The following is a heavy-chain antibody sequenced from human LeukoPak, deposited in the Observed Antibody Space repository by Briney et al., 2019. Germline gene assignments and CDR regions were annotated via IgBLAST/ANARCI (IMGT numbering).Heavy chain of an antibody. CDR2: IYYSGST. CDR1: GGSISSSSYY. CDR3: ARVPIDYYDSSGYINGWFDP. Sequence: KPSETLSLTCTVSGGSISSSSYYWGWIRQPPGKGLEWIGRIYYSGSTYYNPSLKSRVTISVDTSKNQFSLKLSSVTAADTAVYYCARVPIDYYDSSGYINGWFDPWGQGTLVTVSS. V-gene: IGHV4-39*01. D-gene: IGHD3-22*01. J-gene: IGHJ5*02.